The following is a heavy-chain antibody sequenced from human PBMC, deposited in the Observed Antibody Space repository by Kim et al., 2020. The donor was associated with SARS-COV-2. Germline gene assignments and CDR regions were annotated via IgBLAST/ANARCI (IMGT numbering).Heavy chain of an antibody. CDR3: ARGLSPYGSGTRRAFWFDP. J-gene: IGHJ5*02. Sequence: SETLSLTCAVYGGSFSGYYWSWIRQPPGKGLEWIGEINHSGSTNYNPSLKSRVTISVDTSKNQFSLKLSSVTAADTAVYYCARGLSPYGSGTRRAFWFDPWGQGTLFTVSS. CDR1: GGSFSGYY. CDR2: INHSGST. V-gene: IGHV4-34*01. D-gene: IGHD3-10*01.